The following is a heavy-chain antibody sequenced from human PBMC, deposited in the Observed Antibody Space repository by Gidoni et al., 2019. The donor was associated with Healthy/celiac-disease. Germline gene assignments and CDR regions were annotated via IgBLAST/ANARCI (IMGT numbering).Heavy chain of an antibody. J-gene: IGHJ4*02. CDR3: ASRPHLHCSSTSCYAEMNDY. V-gene: IGHV4-39*01. D-gene: IGHD2-2*01. Sequence: QLQLQESGPGLVKPSETLSLTCTVSVCSIRSSSYYWGWIRQPPGKGLEWIGGIYFSGSTYYNPSLKSRVTISVDTSKNQFSLKLSSVTAADTAVYYCASRPHLHCSSTSCYAEMNDYWGQGTLVTVSS. CDR1: VCSIRSSSYY. CDR2: IYFSGST.